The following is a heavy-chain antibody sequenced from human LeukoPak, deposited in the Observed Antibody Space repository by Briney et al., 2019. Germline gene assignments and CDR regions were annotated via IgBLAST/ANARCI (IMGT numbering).Heavy chain of an antibody. D-gene: IGHD3-22*01. CDR1: GFTFSSYA. V-gene: IGHV3-23*01. CDR3: AKNYYDSSGYYYYFDY. J-gene: IGHJ4*02. Sequence: PGGSLRLSCAASGFTFSSYAMSWVRQAPGKGLEWVPAISGSGGSTYYADSVKGRFTISRDNSKNTLYLQMNSLRAEDTAVYYCAKNYYDSSGYYYYFDYWGQGTLVTVSS. CDR2: ISGSGGST.